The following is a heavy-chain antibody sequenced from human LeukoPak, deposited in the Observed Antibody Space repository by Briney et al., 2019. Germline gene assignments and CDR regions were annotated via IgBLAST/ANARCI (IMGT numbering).Heavy chain of an antibody. CDR3: TKSLFRYCSSTSCSIPDY. J-gene: IGHJ4*02. CDR2: ISYDGSNK. Sequence: GGALRLSCAASGFTFSSYGVHGVRQAPGKGRRWGGVISYDGSNKYYADSVKGRFTISRDNSKNTLYLKMTSLRAEDTAVSYCTKSLFRYCSSTSCSIPDYWGQGNLVTVSS. D-gene: IGHD2-2*01. V-gene: IGHV3-30*18. CDR1: GFTFSSYG.